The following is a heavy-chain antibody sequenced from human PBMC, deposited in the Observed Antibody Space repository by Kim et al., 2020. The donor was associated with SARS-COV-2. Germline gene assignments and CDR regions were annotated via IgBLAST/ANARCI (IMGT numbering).Heavy chain of an antibody. V-gene: IGHV4-59*01. D-gene: IGHD2-15*01. CDR3: ARDPSTPLYYYYGMDV. J-gene: IGHJ6*02. Sequence: SRGTISVDTSKNQFSLKLDSVTAADTAVYYCARDPSTPLYYYYGMDVWGQGTTVTVSS.